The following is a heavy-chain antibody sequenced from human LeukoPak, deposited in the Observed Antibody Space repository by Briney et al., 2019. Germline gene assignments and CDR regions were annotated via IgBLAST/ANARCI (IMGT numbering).Heavy chain of an antibody. CDR1: GFTFSTFG. CDR2: IQSDGSKQ. Sequence: GGSLRLSCATAGFTFSTFGIHWVRQTQGKGLEWAAAIQSDGSKQYYGDSVKGRFTISRDSSKNTVYLQMNSLRDEDTAVYYCARDVDTSSHSSQLDPWGQGTLVTVSS. V-gene: IGHV3-33*01. D-gene: IGHD5-18*01. J-gene: IGHJ5*02. CDR3: ARDVDTSSHSSQLDP.